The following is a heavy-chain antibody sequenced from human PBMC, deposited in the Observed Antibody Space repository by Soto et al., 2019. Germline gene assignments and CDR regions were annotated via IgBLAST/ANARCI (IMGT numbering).Heavy chain of an antibody. Sequence: GGSLRLSCAASGFTLSGYAMDWVRQAPGKGLEYVSGISSNGVGTYYANSVQGRFTITRDNSTSTAYMELSSLRSEDTAVYYCARAVYCSGGSCYPYYYYYYMDVWGKGTTVTVSS. V-gene: IGHV3-64*01. J-gene: IGHJ6*03. CDR1: GFTLSGYA. CDR3: ARAVYCSGGSCYPYYYYYYMDV. CDR2: ISSNGVGT. D-gene: IGHD2-15*01.